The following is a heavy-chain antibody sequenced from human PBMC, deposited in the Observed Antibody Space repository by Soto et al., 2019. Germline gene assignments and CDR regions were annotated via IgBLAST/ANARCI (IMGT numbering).Heavy chain of an antibody. CDR1: GFSLSTSGVG. Sequence: QITLKESGPTLVKPTQTLTLTCTFSGFSLSTSGVGVGWIRQPPGKALEWLALIYWDDDKRYSPSLKSRLTITQDTSKNHVVLTMTNMDPVDTATYYCALPSYYYDSSGYYYFDYWGQGTLVTVSS. V-gene: IGHV2-5*02. CDR2: IYWDDDK. J-gene: IGHJ4*02. CDR3: ALPSYYYDSSGYYYFDY. D-gene: IGHD3-22*01.